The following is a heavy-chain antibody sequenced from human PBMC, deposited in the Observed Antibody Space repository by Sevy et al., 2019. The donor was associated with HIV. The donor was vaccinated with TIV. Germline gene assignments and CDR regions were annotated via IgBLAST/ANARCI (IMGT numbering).Heavy chain of an antibody. CDR3: AGTWRYNWFDP. V-gene: IGHV3-30-3*01. CDR2: ISYDGSNK. Sequence: GGSLRLSCAASGFTFSSYAMHWVRQAPGKGLEWVAVISYDGSNKYYADSVKGRFTISRDNSKNTLYLQMNSLRAEDTAVYYCAGTWRYNWFDPRGQGTLVTVSS. CDR1: GFTFSSYA. J-gene: IGHJ5*02.